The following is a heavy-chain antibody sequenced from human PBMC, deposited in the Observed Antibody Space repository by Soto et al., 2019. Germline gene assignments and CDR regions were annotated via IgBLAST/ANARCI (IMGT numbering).Heavy chain of an antibody. CDR1: GYNFPGNY. CDR3: ARSTSTIGARLDS. V-gene: IGHV1-2*02. Sequence: GASVKVSCKASGYNFPGNYIHWVRQAPGQGLECMGWINPNTGGTKYAQKFQGRVAMTRDTSISTAYMELSWLTSDDTAIYYCARSTSTIGARLDSWGQGTLVTVSS. J-gene: IGHJ4*02. CDR2: INPNTGGT. D-gene: IGHD6-6*01.